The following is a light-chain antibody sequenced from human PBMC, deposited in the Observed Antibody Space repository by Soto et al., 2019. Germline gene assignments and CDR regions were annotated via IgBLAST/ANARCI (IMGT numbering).Light chain of an antibody. Sequence: EIVLAQSPATLSVSPGERATLFCRASHSVSSSLAWYQQKPGQAPRLLIYGASSRATGIPDRFSGSGSGTDFTLTISRLEPEDFAVYYCQQYGRTFGQGTKVDI. V-gene: IGKV3-20*01. CDR3: QQYGRT. CDR2: GAS. J-gene: IGKJ1*01. CDR1: HSVSSS.